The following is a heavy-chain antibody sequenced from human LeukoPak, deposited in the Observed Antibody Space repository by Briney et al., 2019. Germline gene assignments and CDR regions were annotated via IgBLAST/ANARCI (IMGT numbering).Heavy chain of an antibody. CDR2: INWNGAST. Sequence: GGSLRLSCAASGFSFDDLGMTWVRQVPGKGLEWVAGINWNGASTGYADSVRGRFTISRDNAKNSLYPQMNSLRAEDTALYYCARAVCPTIKFCDSSYFMDVWGKGTTVTVSS. D-gene: IGHD6-6*01. CDR1: GFSFDDLG. J-gene: IGHJ6*03. V-gene: IGHV3-20*04. CDR3: ARAVCPTIKFCDSSYFMDV.